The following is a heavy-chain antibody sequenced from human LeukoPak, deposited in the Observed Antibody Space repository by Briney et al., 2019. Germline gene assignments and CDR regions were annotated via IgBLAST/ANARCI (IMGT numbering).Heavy chain of an antibody. CDR3: ARAMRSGYDY. D-gene: IGHD5-12*01. CDR1: GFTFSTYG. J-gene: IGHJ4*02. V-gene: IGHV3-48*02. Sequence: GGSLRLSCAASGFTFSTYGMNWVRQAPGKGLEWVSYISSRNDSIYYADSVKGRFTISRDNAENSLYLQMNSLRDEDTAVYYCARAMRSGYDYWGQGTLVTVSS. CDR2: ISSRNDSI.